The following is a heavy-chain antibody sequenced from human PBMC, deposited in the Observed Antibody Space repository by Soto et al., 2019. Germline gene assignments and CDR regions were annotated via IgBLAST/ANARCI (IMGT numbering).Heavy chain of an antibody. CDR1: GGSISSYF. D-gene: IGHD6-25*01. J-gene: IGHJ6*02. V-gene: IGHV4-59*08. CDR2: IHYSGST. Sequence: SETLSLTCTVSGGSISSYFWSWIRQPPGRGLEWIGHIHYSGSTNYNPSLKSRVTISVDTSKNQVSLRLSSVTAADTAMYFCARQVSSAWPPYYYVKDVSGQGTTVTVSS. CDR3: ARQVSSAWPPYYYVKDV.